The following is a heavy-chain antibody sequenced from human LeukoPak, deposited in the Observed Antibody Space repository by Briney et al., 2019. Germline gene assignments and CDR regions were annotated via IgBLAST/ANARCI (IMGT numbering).Heavy chain of an antibody. V-gene: IGHV4-4*07. CDR1: GGSINSYY. D-gene: IGHD6-19*01. CDR2: IYTGGNT. CDR3: ASSIAVAGYYQGMDV. J-gene: IGHJ6*02. Sequence: SETLSLTCTVSGGSINSYYWSWVRQPAGKGLEWIGRIYTGGNTNYNPSLMSRVTMSVDTSKNQFSLRLTSVTAADTAVYYCASSIAVAGYYQGMDVWGQGTTVTVSS.